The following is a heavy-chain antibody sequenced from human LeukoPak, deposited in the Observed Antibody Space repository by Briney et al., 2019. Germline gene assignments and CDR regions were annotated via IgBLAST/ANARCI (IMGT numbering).Heavy chain of an antibody. J-gene: IGHJ4*02. V-gene: IGHV3-74*01. CDR2: IKTDGSIA. D-gene: IGHD3-10*01. Sequence: VWLSLIKTDGSIAAYADSVKGRFTFSRDNAKNTLYLQMDRLRVEDTAVYYCARDNYGSLDYWGQGTLVTVSS. CDR3: ARDNYGSLDY.